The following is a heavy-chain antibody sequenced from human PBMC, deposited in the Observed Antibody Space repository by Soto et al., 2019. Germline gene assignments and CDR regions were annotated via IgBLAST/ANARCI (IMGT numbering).Heavy chain of an antibody. CDR2: INPNGGST. V-gene: IGHV1-46*01. CDR1: GYTFIHYY. Sequence: QVQLVQSGAEVQKPGASVNISCKASGYTFIHYYIHWVRQAPGQGLEWMAIINPNGGSTNYAQKFQGSVTVTRHTSTTTVSMELNSLESDATAVYFGARSLLQGDFWGHGTLVTLP. D-gene: IGHD2-21*01. J-gene: IGHJ4*01. CDR3: ARSLLQGDF.